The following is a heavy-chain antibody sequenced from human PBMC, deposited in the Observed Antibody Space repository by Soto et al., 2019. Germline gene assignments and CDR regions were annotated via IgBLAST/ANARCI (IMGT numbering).Heavy chain of an antibody. Sequence: QITLKESGPPLLKPTQTLTLTCTFSGFSLSSFAVGVNWIRQPPGKAPEWLARIYWNDDNHNSPSLRNSLTVTQDTSKNQVVLTMANVVPVGTATYYCAHGSGWLSDYWGQGTLVTVSS. CDR1: GFSLSSFAVG. V-gene: IGHV2-5*01. D-gene: IGHD6-19*01. CDR2: IYWNDDN. CDR3: AHGSGWLSDY. J-gene: IGHJ4*02.